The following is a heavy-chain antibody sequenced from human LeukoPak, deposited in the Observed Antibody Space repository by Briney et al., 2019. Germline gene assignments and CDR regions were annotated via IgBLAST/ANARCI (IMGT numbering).Heavy chain of an antibody. J-gene: IGHJ3*02. Sequence: GGSLRLSCAASGFTFDDYAMHWVRQAPGKGLEWVSGTSWNSGKVVYADSVEGRFTISRDNAKNSLFLQMNSLRAEDTAVYYRARDGGRAFDIWGQGTMVTVSS. V-gene: IGHV3-9*01. CDR3: ARDGGRAFDI. CDR1: GFTFDDYA. CDR2: TSWNSGKV. D-gene: IGHD3-16*01.